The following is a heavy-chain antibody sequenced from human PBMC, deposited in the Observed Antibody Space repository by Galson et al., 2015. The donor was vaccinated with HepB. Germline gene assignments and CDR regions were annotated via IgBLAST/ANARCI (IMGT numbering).Heavy chain of an antibody. CDR2: IRSKAYGGTT. CDR3: TRYEDIVVVPAAILDY. V-gene: IGHV3-49*03. J-gene: IGHJ4*02. D-gene: IGHD2-2*01. Sequence: SLRLSCAASGFTFGDYAMSWFRQAPGKGLEWVGFIRSKAYGGTTEYAASVKGRFTISRDDSKSTAYLQMNSLKPEDTAVYYCTRYEDIVVVPAAILDYWGQGTLVTVSS. CDR1: GFTFGDYA.